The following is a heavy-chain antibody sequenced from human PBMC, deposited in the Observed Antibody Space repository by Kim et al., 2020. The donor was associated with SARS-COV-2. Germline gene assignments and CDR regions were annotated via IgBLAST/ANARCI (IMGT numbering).Heavy chain of an antibody. V-gene: IGHV5-51*01. D-gene: IGHD3-22*01. J-gene: IGHJ4*02. CDR2: IYPGDSET. CDR1: GYSFTTYW. Sequence: GESLKISCKGSGYSFTTYWIGWVRQMLGKGLEWMGIIYPGDSETKYGPSFQGQVTISVDRSISTAYLQWSSLRASDTAMYYCARTLGYYYDNSGYRYFDYWGQGTLVTVSS. CDR3: ARTLGYYYDNSGYRYFDY.